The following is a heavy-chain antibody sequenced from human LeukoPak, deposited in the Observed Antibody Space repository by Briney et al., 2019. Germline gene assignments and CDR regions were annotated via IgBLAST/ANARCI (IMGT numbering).Heavy chain of an antibody. J-gene: IGHJ3*02. D-gene: IGHD6-6*01. Sequence: GGSLRLSCAASGFTFSSYAMSWVRQAPGKGLEWVSAISGSGGSTYYADSVKGRFTISRDNSKNTLYLQMNSLRAEDTAVYYCLPGSESVDTEYSSSWAFDIWGQGTMVTVSS. CDR1: GFTFSSYA. V-gene: IGHV3-23*01. CDR2: ISGSGGST. CDR3: LPGSESVDTEYSSSWAFDI.